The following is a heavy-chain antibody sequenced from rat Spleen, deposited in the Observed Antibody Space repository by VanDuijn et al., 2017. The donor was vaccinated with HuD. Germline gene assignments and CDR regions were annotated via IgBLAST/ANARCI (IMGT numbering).Heavy chain of an antibody. CDR2: ITYDGSGT. J-gene: IGHJ2*01. V-gene: IGHV5-7*01. D-gene: IGHD1-12*02. CDR1: GFTFSDYY. CDR3: ARWRLFYYDGSYYPFDY. Sequence: EVQLVESDGGLVQPGRSLKLSCAASGFTFSDYYMAWVRQAPKKGLEWVATITYDGSGTYYRDSVKGRFTISRDNAKTTLYLQMDSLRSEDTATYYCARWRLFYYDGSYYPFDYWGQGVMVTVSA.